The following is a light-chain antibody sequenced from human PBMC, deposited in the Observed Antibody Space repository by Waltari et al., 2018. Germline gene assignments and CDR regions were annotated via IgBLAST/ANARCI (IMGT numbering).Light chain of an antibody. CDR1: KSISSY. Sequence: DIQMTQSPSSLSASVGDRVTITCRSSKSISSYLNWYQQKPGKAPKLLIYAASSLQSGVTSRFSGSGSGTDFTLTISSLQPEDFATYYCQQSYSGFTFGPGTKVDIK. V-gene: IGKV1-39*01. J-gene: IGKJ3*01. CDR2: AAS. CDR3: QQSYSGFT.